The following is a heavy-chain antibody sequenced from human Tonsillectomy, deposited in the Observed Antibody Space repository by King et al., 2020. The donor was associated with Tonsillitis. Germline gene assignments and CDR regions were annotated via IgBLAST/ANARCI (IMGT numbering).Heavy chain of an antibody. CDR1: GFTFSSYS. D-gene: IGHD4-17*01. V-gene: IGHV3-21*01. J-gene: IGHJ4*02. Sequence: QLVQSGGGLVKPGGSLRPSCAASGFTFSSYSMNWVRQAPGKGLDGVSSISRGSNYIYFADSVKGRFTISRDNAKNSLYRQMNSLRAEDTAVYYCARDDHYGDYEFDSWGQGTLVTVSS. CDR2: ISRGSNYI. CDR3: ARDDHYGDYEFDS.